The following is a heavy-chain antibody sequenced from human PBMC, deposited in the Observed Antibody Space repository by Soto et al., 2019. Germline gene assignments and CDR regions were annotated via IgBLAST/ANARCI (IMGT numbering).Heavy chain of an antibody. CDR1: GGTFNSYD. J-gene: IGHJ5*02. V-gene: IGHV1-69*01. D-gene: IGHD3-22*01. CDR3: ARLSRPNYYDTSGFFKDNWFDP. CDR2: ISPIVETP. Sequence: QVQLVQSGAEVKKPGSSMKVSCKASGGTFNSYDINWVRQAPGQGLEWRGGISPIVETPKYAQKFQGRVTITADESTNTVYMELSSLRSEDTAMYYCARLSRPNYYDTSGFFKDNWFDPWGQGTLVTVSS.